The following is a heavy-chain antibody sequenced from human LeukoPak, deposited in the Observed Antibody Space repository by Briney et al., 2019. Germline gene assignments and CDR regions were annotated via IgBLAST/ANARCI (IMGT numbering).Heavy chain of an antibody. V-gene: IGHV4-30-2*01. CDR1: GGSISSGGYS. CDR2: IYHSGST. CDR3: ARGGYGDYVDAFDI. Sequence: SQTLSITCAVSGGSISSGGYSWSWIRQPPGKGLEWIGYIYHSGSTYYNPSLKSRVTISVDRSKNQFSLKLSSVTAADTAVYYCARGGYGDYVDAFDIWGQGTMVTVSS. J-gene: IGHJ3*02. D-gene: IGHD4-17*01.